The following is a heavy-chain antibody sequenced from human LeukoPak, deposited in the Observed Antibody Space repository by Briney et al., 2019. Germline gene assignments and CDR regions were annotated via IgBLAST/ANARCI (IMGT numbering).Heavy chain of an antibody. J-gene: IGHJ4*02. CDR2: IDPNSGDT. V-gene: IGHV1-2*02. D-gene: IGHD3-22*01. CDR3: ARSGSTGYSLDY. Sequence: ASVKVSCKASGYSFTGYFIHWVRQAPGQGLEWMGCIDPNSGDTKYAQKFQGRVSMPRDTSTRTAYMELSRLRSDDTAVYFCARSGSTGYSLDYWGQGTLVTVAS. CDR1: GYSFTGYF.